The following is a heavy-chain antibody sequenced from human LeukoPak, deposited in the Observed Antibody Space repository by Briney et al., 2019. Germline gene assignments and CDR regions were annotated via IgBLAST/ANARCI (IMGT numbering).Heavy chain of an antibody. CDR1: GYSFTGYY. D-gene: IGHD1-26*01. J-gene: IGHJ4*02. CDR2: INPNSGGT. Sequence: ASVKVSCKASGYSFTGYYIHWVRQAPGQGLEWMGWINPNSGGTNYAQKFQGRVTMATDTSTSTAYMELRSLRSDDTAVYYCARDPSDSRSDYWGQGTLVTVSS. CDR3: ARDPSDSRSDY. V-gene: IGHV1-2*02.